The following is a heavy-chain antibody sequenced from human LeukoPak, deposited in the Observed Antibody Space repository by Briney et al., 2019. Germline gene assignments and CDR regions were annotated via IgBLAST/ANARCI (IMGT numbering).Heavy chain of an antibody. CDR3: ARAVLPYYYDSSGYQPLDY. CDR1: GYTFTGYY. CDR2: INPNSGGT. J-gene: IGHJ4*02. V-gene: IGHV1-2*06. Sequence: ASVKVSCKASGYTFTGYYMHWVRQAPGQGLEWMGRINPNSGGTNYAQKFQGRVTMTRDTSISTAYMQLSRLRSDDTAVYYCARAVLPYYYDSSGYQPLDYWGQGTLVTVSS. D-gene: IGHD3-22*01.